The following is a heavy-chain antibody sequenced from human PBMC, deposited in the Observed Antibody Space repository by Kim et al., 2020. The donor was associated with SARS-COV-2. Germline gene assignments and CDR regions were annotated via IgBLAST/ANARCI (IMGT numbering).Heavy chain of an antibody. Sequence: VKGRFTISRENAKNSLYLQMNSLRAGDTAVYYCAREGIAAAGIVPYGMDVWGQGTTVTVSS. D-gene: IGHD6-13*01. J-gene: IGHJ6*02. V-gene: IGHV3-13*01. CDR3: AREGIAAAGIVPYGMDV.